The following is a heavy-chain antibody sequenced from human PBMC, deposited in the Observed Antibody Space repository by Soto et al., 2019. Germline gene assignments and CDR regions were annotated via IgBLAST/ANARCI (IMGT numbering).Heavy chain of an antibody. D-gene: IGHD2-2*01. CDR3: ARDLRVVRAAMLGTNFDY. V-gene: IGHV1-18*01. CDR1: GYTFTSYG. CDR2: ISAYNGNT. J-gene: IGHJ4*02. Sequence: ASVKVSCKASGYTFTSYGISWVRQAPGQGLEWMGWISAYNGNTNYAQKLQGRVTMTTDTSTSTAYMELRSLRSDDTAVYYCARDLRVVRAAMLGTNFDYWGKGTLVTVSS.